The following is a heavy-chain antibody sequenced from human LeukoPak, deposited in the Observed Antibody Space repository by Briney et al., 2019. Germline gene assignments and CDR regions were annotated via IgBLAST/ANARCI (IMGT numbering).Heavy chain of an antibody. D-gene: IGHD3-10*01. CDR1: GYTFTGYF. Sequence: ASVKVSCKASGYTFTGYFMHWVRQAPGQGLEWMGMINPSGGSTNYAQKSQGSVTMTRDVSTSTVYMELSSLRSEDTAVYYCARGMTILTGIDYWGQGTLVTVSS. CDR3: ARGMTILTGIDY. J-gene: IGHJ4*02. CDR2: INPSGGST. V-gene: IGHV1-46*01.